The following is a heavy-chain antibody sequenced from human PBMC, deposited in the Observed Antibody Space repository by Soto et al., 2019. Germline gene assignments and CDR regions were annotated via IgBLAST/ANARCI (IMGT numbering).Heavy chain of an antibody. V-gene: IGHV4-4*02. J-gene: IGHJ4*02. CDR3: ARVRRGYCSGGSCYSSYFDY. D-gene: IGHD2-15*01. Sequence: QVQLQESGPGLVKPSGTLSLTCAVSSGSISSSNWWSWVRQPPGKGLEWIGEIYHSGSTNSNPSLKSRVTISVDKSKNQFSLKLSSVTAADTAVYYCARVRRGYCSGGSCYSSYFDYWGQGTLVTVSS. CDR2: IYHSGST. CDR1: SGSISSSNW.